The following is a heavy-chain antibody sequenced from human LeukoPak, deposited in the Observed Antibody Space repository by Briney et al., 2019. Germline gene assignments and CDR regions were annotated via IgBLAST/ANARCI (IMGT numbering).Heavy chain of an antibody. J-gene: IGHJ4*02. CDR2: IKQDGSEK. V-gene: IGHV3-7*01. Sequence: GGTLRLSCAASGFTFSNYWMSWVRQAPGKGLEWVANIKQDGSEKYYVDSVKGRFTVSRDNAKNSLFLQMNSLRAEDTAMYYCVTETTVTGWGYWGQGTLVTVSS. D-gene: IGHD4-17*01. CDR1: GFTFSNYW. CDR3: VTETTVTGWGY.